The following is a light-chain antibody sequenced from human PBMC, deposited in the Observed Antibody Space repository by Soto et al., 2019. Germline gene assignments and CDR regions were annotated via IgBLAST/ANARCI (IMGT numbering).Light chain of an antibody. Sequence: EIVLTQSPGTLSLSPGEIATLSFMASQSLSSSYLAWYQQTPGQAPRLLIYAASSRATGIPDRFSGSGSGTDSTLTISRLEPEDFAVYYCQQYGSSPTFGQGTRLEI. CDR1: QSLSSSY. J-gene: IGKJ5*01. V-gene: IGKV3-20*01. CDR3: QQYGSSPT. CDR2: AAS.